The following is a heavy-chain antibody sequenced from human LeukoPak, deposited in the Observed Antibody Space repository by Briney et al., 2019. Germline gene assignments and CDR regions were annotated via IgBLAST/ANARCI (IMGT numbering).Heavy chain of an antibody. J-gene: IGHJ5*02. D-gene: IGHD6-13*01. CDR1: GGSFSGYY. CDR3: ATRPDIAATGPGWFDP. CDR2: INHSGST. V-gene: IGHV4-34*01. Sequence: SETLSLTCAVYGGSFSGYYWSWIRQPPGKGLEWIGEINHSGSTNYNSSLKSRVAISVDTSKNQFSLKVTSVTAADTAVYYCATRPDIAATGPGWFDPRGQGTLVTVSS.